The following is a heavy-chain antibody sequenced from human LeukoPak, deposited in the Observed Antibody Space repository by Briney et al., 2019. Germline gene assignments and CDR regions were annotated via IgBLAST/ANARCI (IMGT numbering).Heavy chain of an antibody. CDR3: AKGILRFLACPADY. Sequence: GGSLRLSCAASGFTFSSYAMGWVRQAPGKGLEWVSAISGSGGSTYYADSVKGRFTISRDNSKNTLYLQMNSLRAEDTAVYYCAKGILRFLACPADYWGQGTLVTVSS. CDR1: GFTFSSYA. D-gene: IGHD3-3*01. CDR2: ISGSGGST. V-gene: IGHV3-23*01. J-gene: IGHJ4*02.